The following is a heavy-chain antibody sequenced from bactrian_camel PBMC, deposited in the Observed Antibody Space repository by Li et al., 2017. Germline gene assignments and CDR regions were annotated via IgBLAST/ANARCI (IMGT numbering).Heavy chain of an antibody. CDR3: TKGRMSGVGSI. D-gene: IGHD3*01. CDR1: GFTFSSYS. CDR2: ISNGGRQT. V-gene: IGHV3S1*01. Sequence: HVQLVESGGGLVQPGGSLRLSCAASGFTFSSYSLYWVRQAPGKGLEWASGISNGGRQTAYADSVKGRFTISRDNAKNTLYLQLNSLTTDDTAKYFCTKGRMSGVGSIRGQGTQVTVS. J-gene: IGHJ4*01.